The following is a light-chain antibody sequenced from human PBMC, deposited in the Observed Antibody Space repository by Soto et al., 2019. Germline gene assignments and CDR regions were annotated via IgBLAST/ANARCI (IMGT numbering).Light chain of an antibody. Sequence: DIQMTQSPSTLSASVGDRVTITCRASQSIRSWLAWYQQKPGKAPKLLIYKASSLESGVPSRFSGSGSGTEFTLTISSLQPDDFATYYCKQYNSYWTFGQGTKVEIK. CDR1: QSIRSW. J-gene: IGKJ1*01. CDR2: KAS. V-gene: IGKV1-5*03. CDR3: KQYNSYWT.